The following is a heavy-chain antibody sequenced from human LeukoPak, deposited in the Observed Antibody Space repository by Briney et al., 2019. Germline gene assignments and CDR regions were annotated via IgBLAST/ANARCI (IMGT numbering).Heavy chain of an antibody. CDR1: GFTVSSNY. J-gene: IGHJ6*02. CDR2: IYSGGST. D-gene: IGHD6-19*01. V-gene: IGHV3-66*01. CDR3: ARDKQWPNYGMDV. Sequence: GGSLRLSCAASGFTVSSNYMSWVRQAPGKGLEWVSVIYSGGSTYYADSVKGRFTISRDNSKNTLYLQMSSLRAEDTAVYYCARDKQWPNYGMDVWGQGTTVTVSS.